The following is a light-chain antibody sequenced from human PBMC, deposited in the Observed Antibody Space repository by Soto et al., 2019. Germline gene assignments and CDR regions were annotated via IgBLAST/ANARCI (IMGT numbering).Light chain of an antibody. V-gene: IGLV1-51*02. J-gene: IGLJ3*02. Sequence: QSVLTQPPSVSAAPGQWVTISCSGSSSNIGWNSVSWYQQVPGAAPKVLIYESSKRPSGISDRISASKSGTSATLVIAGLQTGDEADYYCATWDSGLNVRVFGGGTKLTVL. CDR1: SSNIGWNS. CDR2: ESS. CDR3: ATWDSGLNVRV.